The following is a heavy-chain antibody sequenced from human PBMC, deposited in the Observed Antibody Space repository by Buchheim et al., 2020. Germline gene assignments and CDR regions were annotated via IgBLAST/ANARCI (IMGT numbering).Heavy chain of an antibody. D-gene: IGHD1-26*01. CDR2: IYPGDSDT. CDR3: ARQAGGVGATTGDFDY. Sequence: EVQLVQSGAEVKKPGESLKISCKGSGYSFTSYWIGWVRQMPGKGLEWMGIIYPGDSDTSYSPSFQGQVTIPADKSISTASPQWSILKASDTSMYYCARQAGGVGATTGDFDYWGQGTL. V-gene: IGHV5-51*01. J-gene: IGHJ4*02. CDR1: GYSFTSYW.